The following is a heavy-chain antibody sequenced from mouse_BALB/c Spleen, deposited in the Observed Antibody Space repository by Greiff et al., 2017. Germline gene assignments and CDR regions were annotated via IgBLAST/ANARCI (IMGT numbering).Heavy chain of an antibody. D-gene: IGHD2-14*01. Sequence: QVQLQQSGAELAKPGASVKMSCKASGYTFTSYWMHWVKQRPGQGLEWIGYINPSTGYTEYNQKFKDKATLTADKSSSTAYMQLSSLTSEDSAVYYCARSRPNRFSWFAYWGQGTLVTVSA. CDR2: INPSTGYT. CDR1: GYTFTSYW. CDR3: ARSRPNRFSWFAY. J-gene: IGHJ3*01. V-gene: IGHV1-7*01.